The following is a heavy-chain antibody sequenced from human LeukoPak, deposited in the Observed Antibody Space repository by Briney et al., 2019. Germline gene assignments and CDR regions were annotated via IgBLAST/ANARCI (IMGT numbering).Heavy chain of an antibody. CDR2: IYPGDSDT. V-gene: IGHV5-51*01. D-gene: IGHD2-2*01. J-gene: IGHJ5*02. CDR1: GYSFTSYW. Sequence: GESLKISCKGSGYSFTSYWIGWVRQMPGKGLEWMGIIYPGDSDTRYSPSLQGQVTISADKSISTAYVQWSNLKSSDTAIYYCARRDGYCSSTRCYANWFDPWGQGTLVTVSS. CDR3: ARRDGYCSSTRCYANWFDP.